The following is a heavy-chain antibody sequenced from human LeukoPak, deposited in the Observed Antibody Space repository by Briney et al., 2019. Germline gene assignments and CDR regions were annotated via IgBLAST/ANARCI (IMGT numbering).Heavy chain of an antibody. CDR3: ARDGNFDY. CDR1: VYTFSGHY. Sequence: ASVKVSCKASVYTFSGHYMHWVRQAPGQGLEWMGWINPDSGGTNYAQKFQGRVTMTRDTSISTAYMELTRLTSDDTAVYYCARDGNFDYWGQGTLVAVSS. J-gene: IGHJ4*02. V-gene: IGHV1-2*02. CDR2: INPDSGGT.